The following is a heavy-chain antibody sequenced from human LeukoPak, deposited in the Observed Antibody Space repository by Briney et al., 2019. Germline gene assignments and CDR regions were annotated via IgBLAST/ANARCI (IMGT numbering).Heavy chain of an antibody. CDR1: GFTFSSYS. Sequence: GGSLRLSCGASGFTFSSYSMNWVRQALGKGLEWVSSISSSSSYIYYADSVKGRFTISRDNAKNSLYLQMNSLRAEDTAVYYCARDRQWLVFDYWGQGTLVTVSS. CDR2: ISSSSSYI. J-gene: IGHJ4*02. D-gene: IGHD6-19*01. V-gene: IGHV3-21*01. CDR3: ARDRQWLVFDY.